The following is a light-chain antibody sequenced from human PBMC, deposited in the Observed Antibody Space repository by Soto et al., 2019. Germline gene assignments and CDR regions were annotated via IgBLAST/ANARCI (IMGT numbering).Light chain of an antibody. CDR1: QSVSNSY. J-gene: IGKJ2*01. CDR3: QQYGGSPPYT. V-gene: IGKV3-20*01. CDR2: GSS. Sequence: EIVLTQSPGTLSLSPGERATLSCRASQSVSNSYLAWYQQKPGQAPRLLIYGSSSRATGIPDRFSASGCGTDFTLPISSMQPEDSAVYLCQQYGGSPPYTFGQGTKVEIK.